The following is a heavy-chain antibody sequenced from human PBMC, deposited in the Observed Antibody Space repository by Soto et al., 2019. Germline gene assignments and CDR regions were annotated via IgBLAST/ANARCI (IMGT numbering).Heavy chain of an antibody. Sequence: GGSLRLSCGASGFTFSSYSMNWVRQAPGQGLEWVSSISGSSSYTYYADSVKGRFTFSRDNSKNTLYLQMNSLRAEDTAVYYCAKTANGWFSAFDIWGQGTMVTVSS. J-gene: IGHJ3*02. V-gene: IGHV3-23*01. CDR2: ISGSSSYT. CDR3: AKTANGWFSAFDI. D-gene: IGHD6-19*01. CDR1: GFTFSSYS.